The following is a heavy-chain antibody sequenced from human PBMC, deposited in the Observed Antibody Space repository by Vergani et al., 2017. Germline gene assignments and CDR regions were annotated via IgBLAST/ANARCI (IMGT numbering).Heavy chain of an antibody. D-gene: IGHD3-16*01. J-gene: IGHJ4*02. CDR1: GFTFSSYA. CDR2: ISGSGGST. Sequence: EVQLLESGGGLVQPGGSLRLSCAASGFTFSSYAKSWVRQAPGRGLEWVSAISGSGGSTYYADSVKGRFTISRDNSKNTLYLQMNSLRAEDTAVYYCAKEEYGRYYDYVWGSYSYWGQGTLVTVSS. V-gene: IGHV3-23*01. CDR3: AKEEYGRYYDYVWGSYSY.